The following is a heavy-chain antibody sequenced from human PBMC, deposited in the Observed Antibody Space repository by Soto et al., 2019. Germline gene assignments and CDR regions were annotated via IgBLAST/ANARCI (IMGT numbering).Heavy chain of an antibody. CDR3: ANFPIVVVVAATDFDY. CDR1: GFTFSSYA. V-gene: IGHV3-23*01. CDR2: ISGSGGST. J-gene: IGHJ4*02. Sequence: EVQLLESGGGLVQPGGSLRLSCAASGFTFSSYAMSWVRQAPGKGLEWVSAISGSGGSTYYADSVKGRFTISRDNSKNTLYLQMNSLRAEDTAVYYCANFPIVVVVAATDFDYWGQGTLVIVSS. D-gene: IGHD2-15*01.